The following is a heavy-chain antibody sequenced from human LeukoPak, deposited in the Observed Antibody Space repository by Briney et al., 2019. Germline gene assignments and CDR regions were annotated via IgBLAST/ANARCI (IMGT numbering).Heavy chain of an antibody. V-gene: IGHV3-7*01. CDR3: ARDDCSSISCYHNWFDP. J-gene: IGHJ5*02. CDR1: GFTFSSYW. CDR2: IKQDGSEK. Sequence: GGSLRLSCAASGFTFSSYWMSWVRQAPGKGLEWVANIKQDGSEKYSADSVKGRFTISRDNAKNSLYLQMNSLRAEDTAVYYCARDDCSSISCYHNWFDPWGQGTLVTVSS. D-gene: IGHD2-2*01.